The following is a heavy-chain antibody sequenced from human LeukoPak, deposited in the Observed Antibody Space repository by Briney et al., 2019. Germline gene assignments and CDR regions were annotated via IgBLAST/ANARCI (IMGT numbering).Heavy chain of an antibody. CDR2: ISGSGGST. Sequence: PGGSLRLSCAASGFTFSSYAMSWVRQAPGKGLEWVSAISGSGGSTYYADSVRGRFTISRDNSKNTLYLQMNSLRAEYTAVYYCAKDRITMVLGVIIHTFYYWAQGTLVTVSS. D-gene: IGHD3-10*01. V-gene: IGHV3-23*01. J-gene: IGHJ4*02. CDR3: AKDRITMVLGVIIHTFYY. CDR1: GFTFSSYA.